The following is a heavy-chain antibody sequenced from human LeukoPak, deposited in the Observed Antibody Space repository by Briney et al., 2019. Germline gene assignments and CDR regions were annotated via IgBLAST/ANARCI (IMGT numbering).Heavy chain of an antibody. CDR2: INPSGGST. D-gene: IGHD6-19*01. CDR3: ARSTVANWFDP. V-gene: IGHV1-46*01. Sequence: ASVKVSCKASGGTFSSYAISWVRQAPGQGLEWMGIINPSGGSTSYAQKFQGRVTMTRDMSTSTVYMELSSLRSEDTAVYYCARSTVANWFDPWGQGTLVTVSS. CDR1: GGTFSSYA. J-gene: IGHJ5*02.